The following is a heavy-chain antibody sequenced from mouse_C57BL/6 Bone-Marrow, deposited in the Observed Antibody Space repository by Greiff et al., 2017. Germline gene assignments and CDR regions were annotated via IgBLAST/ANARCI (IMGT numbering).Heavy chain of an antibody. CDR3: ARKVGSSYLSFDY. V-gene: IGHV1-54*01. D-gene: IGHD1-1*01. Sequence: QVQLQQSGAELVRPGTSVKVSCKASGYAFTNYLIEWVKQRPGQGLEWIGVINPGSGGTNYNEKFKGKATLTADKTSSTAYMQLSSLTSEDSAVYFCARKVGSSYLSFDYWGQGTTLTVSS. J-gene: IGHJ2*01. CDR1: GYAFTNYL. CDR2: INPGSGGT.